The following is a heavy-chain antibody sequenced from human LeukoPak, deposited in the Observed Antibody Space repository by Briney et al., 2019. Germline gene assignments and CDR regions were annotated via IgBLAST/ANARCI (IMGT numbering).Heavy chain of an antibody. J-gene: IGHJ4*02. Sequence: GASVKVSCKASGGTFSSYAISWVRQAPGQGLEWMGGIIPIFGTANYAQKFQGRVTITADESTSTAYMELSSLRSEDTAVYYCARGKSVVGATTGPICLDYWGQGTLVTVSS. V-gene: IGHV1-69*13. CDR1: GGTFSSYA. D-gene: IGHD1-26*01. CDR2: IIPIFGTA. CDR3: ARGKSVVGATTGPICLDY.